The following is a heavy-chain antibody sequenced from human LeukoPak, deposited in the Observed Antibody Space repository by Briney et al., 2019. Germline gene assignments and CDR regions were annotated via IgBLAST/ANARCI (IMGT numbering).Heavy chain of an antibody. CDR1: GFTFSSYE. CDR3: AELGITMFGGV. J-gene: IGHJ6*04. CDR2: ISSSGSTI. V-gene: IGHV3-48*03. D-gene: IGHD3-10*02. Sequence: GGSLTLSCAASGFTFSSYEMNWVRQAPGKGLEWVSYISSSGSTIYYADSVKGRFTISRDNAKNSLYLQMNSLSAEDTAVYYCAELGITMFGGVWGKGTTVTISS.